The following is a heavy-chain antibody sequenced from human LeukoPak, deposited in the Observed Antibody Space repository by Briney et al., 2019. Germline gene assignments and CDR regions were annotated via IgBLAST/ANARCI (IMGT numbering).Heavy chain of an antibody. J-gene: IGHJ4*02. CDR1: GGSLSTAGYY. D-gene: IGHD3-10*01. CDR3: AKDQGSGSEFDY. Sequence: PSETLSLTCTVSGGSLSTAGYYWGWIRQPPGKGLEWIGSIYSGGRTYYNPSLESRVTISKDTSKNQFSLRLTSVTAADTAVYYCAKDQGSGSEFDYWGQGTLVTVSS. CDR2: IYSGGRT. V-gene: IGHV4-39*07.